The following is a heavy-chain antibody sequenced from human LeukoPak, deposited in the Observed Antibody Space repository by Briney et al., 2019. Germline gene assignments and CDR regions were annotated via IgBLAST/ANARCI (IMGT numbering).Heavy chain of an antibody. CDR1: GGTFSSYA. CDR3: ASGSSGRYNWFDP. CDR2: IIPIFGTA. Sequence: ASVKVSCKASGGTFSSYAISWVRQAPGQGLEWMGGIIPIFGTANYAQKFQGRVMITTDESTSTAYMELSSLRSEDTAVYYCASGSSGRYNWFDPWGQGTLVTVSS. D-gene: IGHD3-22*01. J-gene: IGHJ5*02. V-gene: IGHV1-69*05.